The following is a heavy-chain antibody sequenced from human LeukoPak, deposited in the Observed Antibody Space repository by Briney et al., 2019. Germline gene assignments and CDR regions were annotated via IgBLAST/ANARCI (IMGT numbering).Heavy chain of an antibody. CDR3: AREGRKLLSRSSWSFGDY. V-gene: IGHV3-30-3*01. CDR1: GFTFSSHA. J-gene: IGHJ4*02. Sequence: GGSLTLSCAASGFTFSSHAMTWVRQAPGKGLEGVAVISYDGSNKYYPDAVKGRFTISRDNSKNTLYLQMNSLRAEDTAVYYCAREGRKLLSRSSWSFGDYWGEGTLVTVSS. D-gene: IGHD6-13*01. CDR2: ISYDGSNK.